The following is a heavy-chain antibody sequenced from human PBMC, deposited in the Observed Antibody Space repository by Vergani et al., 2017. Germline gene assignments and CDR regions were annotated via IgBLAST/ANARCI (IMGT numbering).Heavy chain of an antibody. CDR1: GGSISSSSYY. Sequence: QVQLQQWGPGLVKPSETLSLTCTVSGGSISSSSYYWGWIRQPPGKGLEWIGSIYYSGTTYYNPSLKRRVTISVDTSKNPVYLKLISVTAADTAVYFCARHLDYGCTNGDYWGQGTLVTVSS. CDR3: ARHLDYGCTNGDY. J-gene: IGHJ4*02. CDR2: IYYSGTT. V-gene: IGHV4-39*01. D-gene: IGHD4-23*01.